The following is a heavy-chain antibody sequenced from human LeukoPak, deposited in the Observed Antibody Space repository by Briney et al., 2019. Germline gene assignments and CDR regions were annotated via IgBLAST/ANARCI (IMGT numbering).Heavy chain of an antibody. J-gene: IGHJ4*02. V-gene: IGHV4-39*07. CDR3: AKEGWFGELSPFYY. CDR2: IYYSGST. D-gene: IGHD3-10*01. CDR1: GGSISSSSYY. Sequence: PSETLSLTCTVSGGSISSSSYYWGWNRQPPGKGLEWIGSIYYSGSTYYNPSLKSRVTISVDTSKNQFSLKLSSVTAADTAVYYCAKEGWFGELSPFYYWGQGTLVTVSS.